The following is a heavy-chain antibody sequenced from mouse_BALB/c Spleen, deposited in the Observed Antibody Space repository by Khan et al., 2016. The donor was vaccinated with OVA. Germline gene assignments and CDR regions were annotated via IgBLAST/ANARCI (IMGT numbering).Heavy chain of an antibody. CDR1: GYTFTTYW. V-gene: IGHV1-7*01. CDR2: INPNSGYT. Sequence: VELKESGAELAKPGASVKMSCKASGYTFTTYWMHWVKQRPGQGLEWIGYINPNSGYTDYNEKFKDRATLSADRSSSTAYMQLSSLTSEDSAVYYCTRDRIDYWGQGTTLTVSS. CDR3: TRDRIDY. J-gene: IGHJ2*01.